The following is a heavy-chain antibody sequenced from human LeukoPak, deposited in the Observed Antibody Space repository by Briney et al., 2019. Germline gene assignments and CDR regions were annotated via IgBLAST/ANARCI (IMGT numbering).Heavy chain of an antibody. V-gene: IGHV5-51*01. Sequence: GESLKISCKGSGYSFTSYWIGWVRQMPGKGLEWMGIIYPGDSDTRYSPSFQGQVTISADKSISTAYLQWCSLKASDTAMYYCARGLSNYYDSSVYFDYWGQGTLVTVSS. CDR2: IYPGDSDT. J-gene: IGHJ4*02. D-gene: IGHD3-22*01. CDR1: GYSFTSYW. CDR3: ARGLSNYYDSSVYFDY.